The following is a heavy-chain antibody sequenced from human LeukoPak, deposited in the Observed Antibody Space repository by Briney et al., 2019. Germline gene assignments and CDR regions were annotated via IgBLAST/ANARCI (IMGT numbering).Heavy chain of an antibody. CDR1: GFTVSSNY. CDR2: SRNKAYSYTT. V-gene: IGHV3-72*01. J-gene: IGHJ4*02. Sequence: GGSLRLSCAASGFTVSSNYMGWVRQAPGKGLEWVGRSRNKAYSYTTEDAASVSGRFAISRDDSKNSLYLQMNSLKTEDTAVYYCARDPYYYDSSGGDYWGQGTLVTVSS. D-gene: IGHD3-22*01. CDR3: ARDPYYYDSSGGDY.